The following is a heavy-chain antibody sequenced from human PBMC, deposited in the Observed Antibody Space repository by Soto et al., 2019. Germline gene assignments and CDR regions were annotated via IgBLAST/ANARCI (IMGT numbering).Heavy chain of an antibody. D-gene: IGHD3-22*01. J-gene: IGHJ4*02. CDR3: ARDNHYDGSSYYLAFDY. V-gene: IGHV3-48*02. CDR1: GFTFSIYS. Sequence: EVQLVESGGGLVQPGGSLRLSCTASGFTFSIYSMNWVRQAPGKGLEWVSYVTSGSSSMQYADSVKGRFTISRDNDMNSRYLQMNSLGDEDTAVYYCARDNHYDGSSYYLAFDYWGQGALVTVSS. CDR2: VTSGSSSM.